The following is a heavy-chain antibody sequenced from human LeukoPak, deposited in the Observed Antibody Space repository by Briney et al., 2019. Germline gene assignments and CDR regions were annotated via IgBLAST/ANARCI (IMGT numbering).Heavy chain of an antibody. CDR3: ARDDALVATGSFDY. CDR1: GYTFSSYG. Sequence: ASVKVSCKASGYTFSSYGINWVRQAPGQGLEWMGWISDYNGNTNYAQKLQGRVTMTTDTSTSTAYMELRRLRSDDTAVYYCARDDALVATGSFDYWGQGTLVTVSS. J-gene: IGHJ4*02. D-gene: IGHD5-12*01. V-gene: IGHV1-18*01. CDR2: ISDYNGNT.